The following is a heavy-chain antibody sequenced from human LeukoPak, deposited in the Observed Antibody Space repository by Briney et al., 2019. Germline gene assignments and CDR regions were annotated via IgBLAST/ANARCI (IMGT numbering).Heavy chain of an antibody. D-gene: IGHD3-3*01. CDR2: IWYDGSNK. CDR1: GFTFSSYG. Sequence: GGSLRLSCAASGFTFSSYGMHWVRQAPGKGLEWVAVIWYDGSNKYYADSVKGRFTISRDNSKNTLYLQMNSLRAEDTAVYYCARDPKIYYDFWSGYREENWFDPWGQGTLVTVSS. J-gene: IGHJ5*02. V-gene: IGHV3-33*01. CDR3: ARDPKIYYDFWSGYREENWFDP.